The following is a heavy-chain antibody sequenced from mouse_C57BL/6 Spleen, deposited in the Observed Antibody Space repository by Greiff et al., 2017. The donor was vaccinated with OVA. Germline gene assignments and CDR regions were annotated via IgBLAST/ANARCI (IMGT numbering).Heavy chain of an antibody. CDR1: GYTFTSYW. J-gene: IGHJ1*03. D-gene: IGHD1-1*01. CDR2: IYPGNSDT. V-gene: IGHV1-5*01. CDR3: TREEGFYYGSSHWYFDV. Sequence: EVQLQQSGTVLARPGASVKMSCKTSGYTFTSYWMHWVKQRPGQGLEWIGAIYPGNSDTSYNQKFKGKAKLTAVTSASTAYMELSSLTNEDSAVYYCTREEGFYYGSSHWYFDVWGTGTTVTVSS.